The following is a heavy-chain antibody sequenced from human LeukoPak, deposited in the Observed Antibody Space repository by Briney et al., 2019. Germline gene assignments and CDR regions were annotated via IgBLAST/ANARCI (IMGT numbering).Heavy chain of an antibody. CDR2: INTISSTK. V-gene: IGHV3-48*01. CDR3: ARVSLGIAARTAFDI. CDR1: GFTFSSYD. J-gene: IGHJ3*02. D-gene: IGHD6-13*01. Sequence: GGSLRLSCAASGFTFSSYDMNWVRQAPGKGLEWVSYINTISSTKYYADSVKGRFTISRDNAKNSLSLQMNSLRAEDTAVYYCARVSLGIAARTAFDIWGQGTMVTVSS.